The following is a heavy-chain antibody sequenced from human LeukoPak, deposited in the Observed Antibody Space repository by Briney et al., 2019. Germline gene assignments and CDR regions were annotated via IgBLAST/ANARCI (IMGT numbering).Heavy chain of an antibody. D-gene: IGHD1-14*01. CDR1: GDSVSSNSAA. Sequence: QTLSLTCAISGDSVSSNSAAWNWIRQSPSRGLEWLGRTYYRSKWYNDYAVSVKSRITITPDTSNNQFSLQLSSVTAADTAVYYCARDRNSKRYYFDYWGQGTLVTVSS. J-gene: IGHJ4*02. CDR2: TYYRSKWYN. V-gene: IGHV6-1*01. CDR3: ARDRNSKRYYFDY.